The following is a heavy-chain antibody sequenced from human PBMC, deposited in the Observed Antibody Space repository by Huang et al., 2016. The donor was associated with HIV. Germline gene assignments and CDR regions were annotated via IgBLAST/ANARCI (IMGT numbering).Heavy chain of an antibody. CDR2: IDPGDSDA. CDR3: ARRGFNTGSSPDS. D-gene: IGHD1-26*01. Sequence: EVQLVQSGPEVKKPGESLKISCMVSGYSFTNYWIGWVRQRPGKGLEWMAIIDPGDSDAAYNPSFRGQVTISADKSINTAHLQWDSLKTSDSAIYYCARRGFNTGSSPDSWGQGTLVTVSS. CDR1: GYSFTNYW. J-gene: IGHJ4*02. V-gene: IGHV5-51*01.